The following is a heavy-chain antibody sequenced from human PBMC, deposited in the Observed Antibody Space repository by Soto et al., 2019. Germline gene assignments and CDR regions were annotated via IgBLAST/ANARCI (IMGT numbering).Heavy chain of an antibody. D-gene: IGHD4-17*01. V-gene: IGHV3-23*01. CDR1: QVTFSSYS. Sequence: GVPRIHSCAAAQVTFSSYSVGWVRQTPGKGLEWVSAISGSGGSTYYADSVKGRFTISRDNSKNTLYLQMNSLRAEDTAVYYCAKDRDDYGALDAFDIWGQGTIVT. CDR3: AKDRDDYGALDAFDI. J-gene: IGHJ3*02. CDR2: ISGSGGST.